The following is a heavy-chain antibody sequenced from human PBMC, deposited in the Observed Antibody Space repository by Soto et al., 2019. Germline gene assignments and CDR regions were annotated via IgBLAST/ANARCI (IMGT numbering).Heavy chain of an antibody. J-gene: IGHJ5*02. CDR1: GFSLTTTGVG. D-gene: IGHD6-19*01. CDR2: IYWDDDK. CDR3: AHVVCLEQWLYRPGP. Sequence: QITLKESGPSLVKPTQTLTLTCTFSGFSLTTTGVGVVWIRQPPGKALGWLALIYWDDDKHYSPSLRSRLTVNRGTTKNPVGLTLTNVGPADTGTYFCAHVVCLEQWLYRPGPWGQGTLVTVSS. V-gene: IGHV2-5*02.